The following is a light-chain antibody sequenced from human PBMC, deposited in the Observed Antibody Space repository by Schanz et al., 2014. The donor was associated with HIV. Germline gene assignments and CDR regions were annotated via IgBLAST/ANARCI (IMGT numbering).Light chain of an antibody. V-gene: IGKV3-20*01. CDR3: QQYGSSSYT. CDR2: ATS. J-gene: IGKJ2*01. Sequence: EIVLTQSPGSLSLSPGGRATLSCGASQRLSSSYLAWYQQKRDQPPRLVIYATSTRAAGIPDRFSGTGSGTDFTLTISSLEPEDFAVYYCQQYGSSSYTFGQGTRLEI. CDR1: QRLSSSY.